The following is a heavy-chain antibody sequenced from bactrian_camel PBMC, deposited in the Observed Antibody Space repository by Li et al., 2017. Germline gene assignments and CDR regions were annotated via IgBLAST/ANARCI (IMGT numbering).Heavy chain of an antibody. CDR1: GFTFSIHG. D-gene: IGHD6*01. V-gene: IGHV3S1*01. CDR2: INSYGGSA. CDR3: AKDPKMYGGSWLSPDIDH. Sequence: HVQLVESGGGLVQPGGSLRLSCAASGFTFSIHGMSWVRQAPGKGLEWVSTINSYGGSAYFADSVKGRFTISKDNVKNTLYLQLDSLNTEDTAMYYCAKDPKMYGGSWLSPDIDHWGQGTQVTVS. J-gene: IGHJ4*01.